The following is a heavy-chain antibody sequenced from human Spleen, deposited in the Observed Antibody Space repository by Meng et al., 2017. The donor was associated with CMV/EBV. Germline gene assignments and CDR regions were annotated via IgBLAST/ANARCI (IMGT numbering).Heavy chain of an antibody. J-gene: IGHJ6*02. D-gene: IGHD1-7*01. CDR3: TKDRLTGMELHYYGMDV. V-gene: IGHV3-33*06. CDR1: GFTFSDYG. Sequence: GESLKISCAASGFTFSDYGFHWVRQAPGTGLEWVAVIWYDGSNKYYADSVKGRFTISRDNSKNTVYLQMNSLRAEDTAVYYCTKDRLTGMELHYYGMDVWGQGTTVTVSS. CDR2: IWYDGSNK.